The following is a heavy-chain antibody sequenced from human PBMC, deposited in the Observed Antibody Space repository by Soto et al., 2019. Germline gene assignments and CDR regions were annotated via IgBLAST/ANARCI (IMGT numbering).Heavy chain of an antibody. CDR2: MYNSGST. Sequence: QLQLQESGPGLVKPSETLSLTCTVSGGSIRSTSSYWGWVRQPPGKGLEWIGSMYNSGSTYYSPSLKSRVTISVDTSKNQFSLRLSSVTAADTAVYYCAGRYPYDSSGYHLDYWGQGTRVTVSS. CDR3: AGRYPYDSSGYHLDY. J-gene: IGHJ4*02. D-gene: IGHD3-22*01. V-gene: IGHV4-39*01. CDR1: GGSIRSTSSY.